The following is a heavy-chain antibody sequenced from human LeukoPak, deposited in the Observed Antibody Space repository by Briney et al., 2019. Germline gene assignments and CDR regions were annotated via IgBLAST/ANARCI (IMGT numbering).Heavy chain of an antibody. CDR1: GDSVSSNSGA. Sequence: SQTLSLTCAISGDSVSSNSGAWNCIRQSPSRGLEWLGRTYYRSKWYNDYAVSVKSRITISPDTSKNQFSLQLNSVTPEDTAVYYCARVKDSIGWYFDYWGQGILVTVSS. J-gene: IGHJ4*02. D-gene: IGHD6-19*01. V-gene: IGHV6-1*01. CDR3: ARVKDSIGWYFDY. CDR2: TYYRSKWYN.